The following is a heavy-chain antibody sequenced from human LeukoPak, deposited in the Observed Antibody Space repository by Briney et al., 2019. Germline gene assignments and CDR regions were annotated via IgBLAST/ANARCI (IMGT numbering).Heavy chain of an antibody. V-gene: IGHV1-24*01. CDR1: GYTLTELS. D-gene: IGHD3-22*01. CDR2: FDPEDGET. Sequence: ASVKVSCKVSGYTLTELSMHWVRQAPGKGLERMGGFDPEDGETIYAQKFQGRVTMTEDTSTDTAYMELSSLRSEDTAVYYCATGVYYDSSGYYNWFDPWGQGTLVTVSS. J-gene: IGHJ5*02. CDR3: ATGVYYDSSGYYNWFDP.